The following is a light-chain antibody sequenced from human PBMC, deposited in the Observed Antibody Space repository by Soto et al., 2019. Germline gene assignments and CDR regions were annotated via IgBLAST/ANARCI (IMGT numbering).Light chain of an antibody. CDR3: QQSFTTPLT. CDR1: QSIGRF. V-gene: IGKV1-39*01. CDR2: VAS. Sequence: DIQTTQSPSSLSASVGDRVTITCRASQSIGRFLNWHQQKPGKAPNVLINVASTLRSGVPSRFSGSGSGTDFNLTINSLQPEDFATYFCQQSFTTPLTFGGGTKVEIK. J-gene: IGKJ4*01.